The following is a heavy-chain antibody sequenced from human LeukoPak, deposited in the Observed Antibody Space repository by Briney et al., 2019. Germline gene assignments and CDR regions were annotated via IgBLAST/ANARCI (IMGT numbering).Heavy chain of an antibody. Sequence: PGGSLRLSCAGSGFTFSSYAMSWVRQSPGKGLEWVSAISDSGDGTYYADSVRARFTISRDNSMNTVYLQMSSLRVEDTAVYYCANQGGSLTEVGYYMDVWGKGTTVTVSS. CDR2: ISDSGDGT. D-gene: IGHD1-26*01. V-gene: IGHV3-23*01. J-gene: IGHJ6*03. CDR1: GFTFSSYA. CDR3: ANQGGSLTEVGYYMDV.